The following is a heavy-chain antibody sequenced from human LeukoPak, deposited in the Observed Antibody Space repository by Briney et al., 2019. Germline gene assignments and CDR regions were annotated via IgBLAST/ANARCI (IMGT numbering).Heavy chain of an antibody. V-gene: IGHV1-18*01. CDR2: ISAYNGNT. Sequence: ASVKVSCTASGYTFTSYGISWVGQAPGQGVEGMGWISAYNGNTNYAQKLQGRVTMTTDTSTSTAYMELRSLRSDDTAVYYCARDLRALGYYYYYYMDVWGKGTTVTVSS. CDR3: ARDLRALGYYYYYYMDV. J-gene: IGHJ6*03. CDR1: GYTFTSYG.